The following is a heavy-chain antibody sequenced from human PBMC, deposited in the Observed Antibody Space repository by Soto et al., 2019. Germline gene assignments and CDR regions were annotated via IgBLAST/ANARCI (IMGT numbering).Heavy chain of an antibody. D-gene: IGHD3-3*01. CDR3: ARDVGPVTIFGEALSGYFDL. J-gene: IGHJ4*02. V-gene: IGHV3-7*03. CDR1: GFSFGTYL. Sequence: PGGSLRLSCAVSGFSFGTYLMSWVRQAPGKGLEWLASIKEDGSERYYLDSVKGRFTISRDDAKDSLSLQMNSLRGEDTAFYYCARDVGPVTIFGEALSGYFDLWGQGPMVTVYS. CDR2: IKEDGSER.